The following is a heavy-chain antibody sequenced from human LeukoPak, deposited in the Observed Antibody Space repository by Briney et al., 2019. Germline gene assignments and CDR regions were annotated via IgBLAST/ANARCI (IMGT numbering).Heavy chain of an antibody. D-gene: IGHD3-10*01. CDR2: IANDGKTT. Sequence: GGSLRLSCAASGFTFSIYGTHWVRQAPGKGLEWVAVIANDGKTTYYADSVKGRFTISRDNSKNTLYLQMNSLRAEDTAVYYCARDRVEGSGSYSQPFDYWGQGTLVTVSS. CDR3: ARDRVEGSGSYSQPFDY. J-gene: IGHJ4*02. CDR1: GFTFSIYG. V-gene: IGHV3-30*03.